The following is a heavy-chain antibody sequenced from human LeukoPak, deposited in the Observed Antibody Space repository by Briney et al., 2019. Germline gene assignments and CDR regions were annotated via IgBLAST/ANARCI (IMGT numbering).Heavy chain of an antibody. CDR2: IYHSGST. CDR3: ARHRTSRTYYYGSGSYLGPFDY. CDR1: GYSISSGYY. D-gene: IGHD3-10*01. V-gene: IGHV4-38-2*02. Sequence: SETLSLTCTVSGYSISSGYYWGWIRQPPGKGLEWIGSIYHSGSTYYNPSLKSRVTISVDTSKNQFSLKLSSVTAADTAVYYCARHRTSRTYYYGSGSYLGPFDYWGQGTLVTVSS. J-gene: IGHJ4*02.